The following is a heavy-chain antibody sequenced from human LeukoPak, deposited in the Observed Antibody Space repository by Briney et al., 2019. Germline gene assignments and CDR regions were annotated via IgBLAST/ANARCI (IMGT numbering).Heavy chain of an antibody. CDR1: GFTSSSYA. D-gene: IGHD3-22*01. Sequence: GGSLRLSCAASGFTSSSYAMSWVRQAPGKGLEWVSAISGSGGSTYYADSVKGRFTISRDNSKNTLYLQMNSLRAEDTAVYYCAGNGRITMIVVVITKSNWFDPWGQGTLVTVSS. J-gene: IGHJ5*02. CDR2: ISGSGGST. V-gene: IGHV3-23*01. CDR3: AGNGRITMIVVVITKSNWFDP.